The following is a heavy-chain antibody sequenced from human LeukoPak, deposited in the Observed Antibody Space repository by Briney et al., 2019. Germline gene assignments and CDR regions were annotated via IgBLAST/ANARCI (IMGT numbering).Heavy chain of an antibody. CDR2: ISKSGSDT. CDR3: ARDLAFGYEEFDY. D-gene: IGHD2-2*01. J-gene: IGHJ4*02. V-gene: IGHV3-11*05. CDR1: GFTFSDYF. Sequence: GGSLTLSCAASGFTFSDYFMSWVRQAPGKGPEWVSYISKSGSDTTYADSVRGRFTVSRDNAMNSLYLQMNSLTAEDTAVYYCARDLAFGYEEFDYWGQGTLVTVSS.